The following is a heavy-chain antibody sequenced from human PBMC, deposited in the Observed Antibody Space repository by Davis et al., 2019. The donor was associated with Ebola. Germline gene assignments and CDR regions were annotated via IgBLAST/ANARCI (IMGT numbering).Heavy chain of an antibody. CDR1: GASISSSVHY. CDR2: IYYSGVT. CDR3: ARVTVTPPEYYYGMDV. Sequence: PSETLSLTCSVSGASISSSVHYWAWIRQPPGKGLEWIGSIYYSGVTHYNPSLKTRVAISIDASKNQFSLRLTSVTAADTAVYYCARVTVTPPEYYYGMDVWGQGTTVTVSS. V-gene: IGHV4-39*07. J-gene: IGHJ6*02. D-gene: IGHD4-17*01.